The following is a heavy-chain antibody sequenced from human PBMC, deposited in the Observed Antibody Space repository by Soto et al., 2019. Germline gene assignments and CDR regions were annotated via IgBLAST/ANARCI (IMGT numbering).Heavy chain of an antibody. CDR2: VHHLGTT. CDR3: ARHAIEENNSSWFNY. V-gene: IGHV4-59*08. J-gene: IGHJ4*02. Sequence: SETLSLTCTVSGGSIRNYYWSWIRQPPGKGLEWIWHVHHLGTTNHNPSLKSRVTILVDKSKNQFSLRLNSVTAADTAVYYCARHAIEENNSSWFNYWGQGTRVTVS. D-gene: IGHD6-13*01. CDR1: GGSIRNYY.